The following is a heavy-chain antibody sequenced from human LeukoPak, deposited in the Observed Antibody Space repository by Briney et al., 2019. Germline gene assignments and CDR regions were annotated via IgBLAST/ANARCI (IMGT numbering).Heavy chain of an antibody. CDR3: AREKGFGELRTYYFDY. Sequence: SETLSLTCAVYGGSFSGYYWSWIRQPPGKGLEWIGEINHSGSTNYNPSLKSRVTISVDTSKNQFSLKLSSVTAADTAVYYCAREKGFGELRTYYFDYWGQGTLVTVSS. CDR2: INHSGST. CDR1: GGSFSGYY. J-gene: IGHJ4*02. V-gene: IGHV4-34*01. D-gene: IGHD3-10*01.